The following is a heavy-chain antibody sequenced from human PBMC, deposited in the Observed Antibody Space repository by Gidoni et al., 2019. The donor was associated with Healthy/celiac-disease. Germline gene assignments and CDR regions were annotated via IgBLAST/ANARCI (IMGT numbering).Heavy chain of an antibody. D-gene: IGHD5-12*01. CDR2: INHSGST. Sequence: QVQLQQWGAGLLKPSETLSLTCAVYGRSFSGYYWSWIRQPPGKGLEWIGEINHSGSTYYNPSLKSRLTISVDPSKNQFSLKLSSVTAADTAVYYCASSVEMATITGYWGQGTLVTGSS. V-gene: IGHV4-34*01. J-gene: IGHJ4*02. CDR3: ASSVEMATITGY. CDR1: GRSFSGYY.